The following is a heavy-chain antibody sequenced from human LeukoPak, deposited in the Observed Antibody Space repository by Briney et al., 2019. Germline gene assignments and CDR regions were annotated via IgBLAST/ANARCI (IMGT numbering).Heavy chain of an antibody. CDR3: ARDRVVLMVYAQYGD. CDR1: GFTFSSYA. D-gene: IGHD2-8*01. J-gene: IGHJ4*02. V-gene: IGHV3-30-3*01. CDR2: ISYDGSNK. Sequence: GGSLRLSCAASGFTFSSYAMHWVRQAPGKGLEGVAVISYDGSNKYYADSVKGRFTISRDNSKNTLYLQMNSLRAEDTAVYYCARDRVVLMVYAQYGDWGQGTLVTVSS.